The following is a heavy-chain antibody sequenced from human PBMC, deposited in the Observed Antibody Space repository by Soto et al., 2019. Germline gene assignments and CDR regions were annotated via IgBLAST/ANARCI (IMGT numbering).Heavy chain of an antibody. D-gene: IGHD1-1*01. CDR1: GYTFRSYG. J-gene: IGHJ6*03. V-gene: IGHV1-18*01. CDR3: AEADSNDARRFSYYYMDV. CDR2: ISGYNGNT. Sequence: QVQLVQSGTEVKKPGASVKVSCKASGYTFRSYGISWVRQAPGQGLEWMVWISGYNGNTHYSQKFQGKVTMATDTSTSTAYMELRILKSDDTAVYYWAEADSNDARRFSYYYMDVWGTGTMVTVSS.